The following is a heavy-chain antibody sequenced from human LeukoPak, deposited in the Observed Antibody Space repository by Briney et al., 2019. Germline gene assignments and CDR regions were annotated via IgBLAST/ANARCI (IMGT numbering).Heavy chain of an antibody. CDR3: ARYGSGLNDY. D-gene: IGHD6-19*01. CDR2: ISSSSSTI. J-gene: IGHJ4*02. CDR1: RFTFSSYS. V-gene: IGHV3-48*01. Sequence: GGSLRLSCAASRFTFSSYSMNLVRQAPGKGLEWVSYISSSSSTIYYADSVKGRFTISRDNAKNSLYLQMNSLRAEDTAVYYCARYGSGLNDYWGQGTLVTVSS.